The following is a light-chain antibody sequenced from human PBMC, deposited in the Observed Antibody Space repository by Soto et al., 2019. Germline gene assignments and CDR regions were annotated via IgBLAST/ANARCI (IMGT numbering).Light chain of an antibody. CDR1: SSDVGGYNY. V-gene: IGLV2-14*01. CDR3: SSYTSNSTVV. CDR2: DVS. Sequence: QSALTQPASVSGSPGQSITISCTGTSSDVGGYNYVSWYQQHPGKAPKLMICDVSNRPSGVSNRFSGSKSGNTASLNISGLQAEDEADYYCSSYTSNSTVVFGGGTKLTVL. J-gene: IGLJ2*01.